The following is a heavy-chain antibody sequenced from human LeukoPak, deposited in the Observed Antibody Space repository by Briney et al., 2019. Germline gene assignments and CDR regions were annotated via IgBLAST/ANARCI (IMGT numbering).Heavy chain of an antibody. V-gene: IGHV4-39*07. CDR1: GGSISSSSYY. J-gene: IGHJ2*01. CDR2: IYYSGST. D-gene: IGHD3-16*02. CDR3: AREEHYRRYFAL. Sequence: PSETLSLTCTVSGGSISSSSYYWGWIRQPPGKGLEWIGSIYYSGSTNYNPSLKSRVTISVDTSKNQSSLKLRSVTAADTAVYYCAREEHYRRYFALWGRGTLVTVSS.